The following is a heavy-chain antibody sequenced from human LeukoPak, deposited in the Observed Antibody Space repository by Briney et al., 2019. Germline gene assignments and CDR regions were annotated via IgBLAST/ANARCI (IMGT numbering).Heavy chain of an antibody. J-gene: IGHJ4*02. CDR3: ARDPATVRYFDY. V-gene: IGHV4-61*01. Sequence: SETLSLTCTVSGGSVSSGSYYWSWIRQPPGKGLEWIGYIYYSGSTNYNPSLKSRVTISVDTSKNQFSLKLSSVTAADTAVYYCARDPATVRYFDYWGRGTLVTVSS. CDR2: IYYSGST. D-gene: IGHD4-17*01. CDR1: GGSVSSGSYY.